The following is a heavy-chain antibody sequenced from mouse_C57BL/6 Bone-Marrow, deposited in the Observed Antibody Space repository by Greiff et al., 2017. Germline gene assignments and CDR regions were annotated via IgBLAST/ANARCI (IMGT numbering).Heavy chain of an antibody. D-gene: IGHD1-1*01. V-gene: IGHV1-78*01. CDR3: ARGGYYGSSVYFDY. CDR2: IYPRDGST. J-gene: IGHJ2*01. CDR1: GYTFTDYT. Sequence: QVQLQQSDAELVKPGASVKISCKVSGYTFTDYTIHWMKQRPEQGLEWIGYIYPRDGSTKYNEKFKGKAPLTADKSSSTAYMQLNSLTSEDSAVYFCARGGYYGSSVYFDYWGQGTTLTVSS.